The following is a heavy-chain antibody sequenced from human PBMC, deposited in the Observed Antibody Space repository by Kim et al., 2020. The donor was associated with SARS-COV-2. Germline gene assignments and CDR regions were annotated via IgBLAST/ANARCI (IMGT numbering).Heavy chain of an antibody. V-gene: IGHV4-39*01. CDR3: ARDTAMVGDFDY. J-gene: IGHJ4*02. D-gene: IGHD5-18*01. Sequence: YPNPALKSRVTISVATSKNQFSPKLSSVTAADTAVYYCARDTAMVGDFDYWGQGTPVTVSS.